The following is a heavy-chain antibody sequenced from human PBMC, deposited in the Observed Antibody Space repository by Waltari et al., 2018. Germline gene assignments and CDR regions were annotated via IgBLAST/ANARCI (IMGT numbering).Heavy chain of an antibody. J-gene: IGHJ4*02. CDR3: ARDGYSSGWYVY. D-gene: IGHD6-19*01. V-gene: IGHV3-21*01. Sequence: EVQLVESGGGLVTPGGSLRLSCAASGFTFSSYSMNWVRQAPGKGLEWVSSISSSSSYIYYADSVKGRFTISRDNAKNSLYLQMNSLRAEDTAVYYCARDGYSSGWYVYWGQGTLVTVSS. CDR2: ISSSSSYI. CDR1: GFTFSSYS.